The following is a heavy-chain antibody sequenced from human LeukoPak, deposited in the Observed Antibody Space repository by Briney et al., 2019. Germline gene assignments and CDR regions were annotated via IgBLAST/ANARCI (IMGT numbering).Heavy chain of an antibody. D-gene: IGHD1-26*01. Sequence: SQTLSLTCTVSGGSISSGGYYWSWIRQHPGKGLEWIGYIYYSGSTYYNPSFKSRVTISVGTSKNQFSLKLSSVTAADTAVYYCARKRMGATNFDYWGQGTLVTVSS. CDR3: ARKRMGATNFDY. CDR2: IYYSGST. CDR1: GGSISSGGYY. V-gene: IGHV4-31*03. J-gene: IGHJ4*02.